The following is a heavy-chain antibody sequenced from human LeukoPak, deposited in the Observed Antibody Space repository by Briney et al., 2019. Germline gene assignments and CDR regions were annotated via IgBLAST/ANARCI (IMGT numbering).Heavy chain of an antibody. CDR2: INPNSGGT. Sequence: ASVKVSCKASGYTSTGYYMHWVRQAPGQGLEWMGWINPNSGGTNYAQKFQGRVTMTRDTSISTAYMELSRLRSDDTAVYYCARVIAAAGTFCFDYWGQGTLVTVSS. D-gene: IGHD6-13*01. CDR1: GYTSTGYY. CDR3: ARVIAAAGTFCFDY. J-gene: IGHJ4*02. V-gene: IGHV1-2*02.